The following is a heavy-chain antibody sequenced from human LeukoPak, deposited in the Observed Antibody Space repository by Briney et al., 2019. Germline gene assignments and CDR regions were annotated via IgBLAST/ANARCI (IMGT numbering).Heavy chain of an antibody. CDR1: GCTFRSYG. CDR2: ISGSGGRT. J-gene: IGHJ4*02. V-gene: IGHV3-23*01. Sequence: GGSLRLSCSASGCTFRSYGMSWVRQAPGRGLEWVSAISGSGGRTYYADSVKGRFTISRDNSKNTLYLQMNSLRAEDTAVYYCASRGGSGSYWPDYWGQGTLVTVSS. CDR3: ASRGGSGSYWPDY. D-gene: IGHD3-10*01.